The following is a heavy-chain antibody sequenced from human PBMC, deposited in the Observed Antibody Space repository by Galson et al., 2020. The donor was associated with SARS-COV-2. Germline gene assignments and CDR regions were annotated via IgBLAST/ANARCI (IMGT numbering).Heavy chain of an antibody. D-gene: IGHD3-3*01. CDR3: ARARLRFLEWVPSNRGPYYGMDV. V-gene: IGHV1-46*01. CDR1: GYTFTSYY. Sequence: ASVKVSCKASGYTFTSYYIHWVRQAPGQGLEWMGIINPSGGSTRYAQKFQDRVTMTRDTFTSTVYMEVSSLRSEDTAVYYCARARLRFLEWVPSNRGPYYGMDVWGQGTTVTVSS. CDR2: INPSGGST. J-gene: IGHJ6*01.